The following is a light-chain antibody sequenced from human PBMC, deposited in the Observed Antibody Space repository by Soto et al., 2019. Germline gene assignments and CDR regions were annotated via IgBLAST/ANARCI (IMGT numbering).Light chain of an antibody. CDR1: QRISSW. Sequence: DIPMTQSPSTLSPSVGDRVTITCRASQRISSWLAWYQQKPGKAPKLLIYKASSLESGVPSRFSGSGSGTEFTLTISSLQPDDFATYYCQQYNSYPWTFGQGTKVEIK. V-gene: IGKV1-5*03. J-gene: IGKJ1*01. CDR2: KAS. CDR3: QQYNSYPWT.